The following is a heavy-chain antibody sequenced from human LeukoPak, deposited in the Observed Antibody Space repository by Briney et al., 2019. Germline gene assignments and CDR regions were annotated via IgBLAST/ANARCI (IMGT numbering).Heavy chain of an antibody. V-gene: IGHV3-74*01. Sequence: HSGGSLRLSCSASGFRFNTYWMRWVRQGPGKGLVWVSRINTDGTITTYADPVKGRFTISRDNAKNTLYMEMRSLRAEGTAVHYCARAGQGFDSWGQGTLVTVSS. CDR2: INTDGTIT. CDR1: GFRFNTYW. CDR3: ARAGQGFDS. J-gene: IGHJ5*01.